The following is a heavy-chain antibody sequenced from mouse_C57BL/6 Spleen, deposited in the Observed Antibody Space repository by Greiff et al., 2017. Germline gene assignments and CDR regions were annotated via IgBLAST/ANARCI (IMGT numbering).Heavy chain of an antibody. Sequence: DVKLQESGPELVKPGASVKIPCKASGYTFTDYNMDWVKQSHGKSLEWIGDINPNNGGTIYNQKFKGKATLTVDKSSSTAYMELRSLTSEDTAVYYRARDYGSSWFAYWGQGTLVTVSA. CDR1: GYTFTDYN. D-gene: IGHD1-1*01. CDR2: INPNNGGT. V-gene: IGHV1-18*01. CDR3: ARDYGSSWFAY. J-gene: IGHJ3*01.